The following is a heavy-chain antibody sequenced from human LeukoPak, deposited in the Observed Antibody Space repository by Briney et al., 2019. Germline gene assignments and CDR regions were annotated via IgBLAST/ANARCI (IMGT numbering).Heavy chain of an antibody. CDR3: ARQVSSLELEGNSDAFDI. V-gene: IGHV1-8*03. J-gene: IGHJ3*02. Sequence: ASVKVSCKASGYTFASYDINWVRQATGQGLEWMGWMNPNSGNTGYAQKFQGRVTITRNTSISTAYMELSSLRSEDTAVYYCARQVSSLELEGNSDAFDIWGQGTMVTVSS. D-gene: IGHD1-7*01. CDR2: MNPNSGNT. CDR1: GYTFASYD.